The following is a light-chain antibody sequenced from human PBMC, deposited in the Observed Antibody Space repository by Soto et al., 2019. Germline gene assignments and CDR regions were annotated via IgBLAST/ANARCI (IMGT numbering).Light chain of an antibody. J-gene: IGLJ2*01. CDR2: EGS. CDR1: SSDVGTYNL. Sequence: QSALTQPASVSGSPGQSITISCTGTSSDVGTYNLVSWHQHHPGKAPKLIIYEGSKRPSGGSNRFSGSKSGNTASLTISGLQAEDEADYYCCSFAVGSTLVFGGGTKLTVL. CDR3: CSFAVGSTLV. V-gene: IGLV2-23*01.